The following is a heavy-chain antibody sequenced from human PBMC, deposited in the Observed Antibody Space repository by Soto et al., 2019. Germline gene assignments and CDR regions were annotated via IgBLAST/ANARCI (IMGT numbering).Heavy chain of an antibody. J-gene: IGHJ3*02. D-gene: IGHD3-22*01. CDR2: ISSSSSTI. CDR3: ARDRYYYNSSGYHYVPGAFDI. CDR1: GFTFSSYS. Sequence: PGGSLRLSCAASGFTFSSYSINWVRQAPGKGLEWVSSISSSSSTIYYAGSVKGRFTISRENAKNSLYLQMNSLRAEDTAVYYCARDRYYYNSSGYHYVPGAFDIWGQGTMVTVSS. V-gene: IGHV3-48*01.